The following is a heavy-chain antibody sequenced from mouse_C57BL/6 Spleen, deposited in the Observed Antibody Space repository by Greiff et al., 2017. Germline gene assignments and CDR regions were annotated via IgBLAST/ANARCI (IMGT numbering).Heavy chain of an antibody. D-gene: IGHD3-1*01. J-gene: IGHJ4*01. CDR3: ASLRGSGAMDY. CDR2: IYPRSGNT. Sequence: QVQLKESGAELARPGASVKLSCKASGYTFTSYGISWVKQRTGQGLEWIGEIYPRSGNTYYNEKFKGKATLTADKSSSTAYMELRSLTSEDSAVYFCASLRGSGAMDYWGQGTSVTVFS. V-gene: IGHV1-81*01. CDR1: GYTFTSYG.